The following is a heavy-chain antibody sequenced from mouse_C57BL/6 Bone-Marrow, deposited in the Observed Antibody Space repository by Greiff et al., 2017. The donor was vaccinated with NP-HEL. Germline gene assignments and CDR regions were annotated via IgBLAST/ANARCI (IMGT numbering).Heavy chain of an antibody. J-gene: IGHJ2*01. CDR2: INPSSGYT. CDR1: GYTFTSYW. V-gene: IGHV1-7*01. Sequence: VQLQQSGAELAKPGASVKLSCKASGYTFTSYWMHWVKQRPGQGLEWIGYINPSSGYTKYNQKFKDKATLTASKSSSTASMQLSSLTYEDAAVYYWARLGYYYGTYYFDYGGEGTTLTVSS. CDR3: ARLGYYYGTYYFDY. D-gene: IGHD1-1*01.